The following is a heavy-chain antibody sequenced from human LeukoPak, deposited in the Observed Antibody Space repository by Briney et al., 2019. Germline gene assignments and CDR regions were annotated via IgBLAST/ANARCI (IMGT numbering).Heavy chain of an antibody. J-gene: IGHJ4*02. V-gene: IGHV4-39*07. CDR1: GGSVSSSSYY. CDR3: ARRRWGTYYYDSSGYYVDY. CDR2: IYYSGST. Sequence: PSETLSLTCTVSGGSVSSSSYYWGWIRQPPGKGLEWIGSIYYSGSTNYNPSLKSRVTISVDKSKNQFSLKLSSVTAADTAVYYCARRRWGTYYYDSSGYYVDYWGQGTLVTVSS. D-gene: IGHD3-22*01.